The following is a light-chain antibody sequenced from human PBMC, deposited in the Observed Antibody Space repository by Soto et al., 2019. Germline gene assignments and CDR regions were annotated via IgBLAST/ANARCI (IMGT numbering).Light chain of an antibody. CDR3: QSYDRSLSGFYV. CDR2: GNS. Sequence: VLTQPPSVSGAPGQRVTISCTGSSSNIGAGYDVHWYQQLPGTAPKLLIYGNSNRPSGVPDRFSGSKSGTSASLAITGLQAEDEADYYCQSYDRSLSGFYVFGTGNKVTVL. CDR1: SSNIGAGYD. V-gene: IGLV1-40*01. J-gene: IGLJ1*01.